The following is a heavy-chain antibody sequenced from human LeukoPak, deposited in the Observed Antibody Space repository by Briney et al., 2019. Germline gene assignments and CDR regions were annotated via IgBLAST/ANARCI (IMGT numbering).Heavy chain of an antibody. J-gene: IGHJ4*02. V-gene: IGHV5-51*07. CDR3: ARHGGYNVWTYSPRTVDS. CDR2: IYPDDSDT. CDR1: GATSTNYW. Sequence: GASLMISCTGSGATSTNYWIWWLQQMGEKLLEWMWIIYPDDSDTRDSPSFQGQVAISADKSIITAYLQWSILTDSDAAIYYCARHGGYNVWTYSPRTVDSWGQGTLVTVSS. D-gene: IGHD3/OR15-3a*01.